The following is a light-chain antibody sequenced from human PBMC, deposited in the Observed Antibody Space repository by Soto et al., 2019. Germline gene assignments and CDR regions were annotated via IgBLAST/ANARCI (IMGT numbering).Light chain of an antibody. CDR2: EGS. CDR3: CSYAGSSTVV. V-gene: IGLV2-23*01. CDR1: SSDVGSYNL. J-gene: IGLJ2*01. Sequence: QSALTQPASVSGSPGQSITISYTGTSSDVGSYNLVSWYQQHPGQAPKLIIYEGSKRPSGVSNRFSGSKSGNTASLTISGLQDEDEAEYYCCSYAGSSTVVFGEGTKLTVL.